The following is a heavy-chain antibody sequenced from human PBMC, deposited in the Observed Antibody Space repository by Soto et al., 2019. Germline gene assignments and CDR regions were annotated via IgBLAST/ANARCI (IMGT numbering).Heavy chain of an antibody. CDR3: ARGDYDFWSGYPDY. Sequence: QVPLVQSGAEVKKPGASVKVSCKASGYTFTSYAMHWVRQAPGQRLEWMGWINAGNGNTKYSQKFQGRVTITRDTSASTAYMERSSLRSEDTAVYYCARGDYDFWSGYPDYWGQGTLVTVSS. D-gene: IGHD3-3*01. J-gene: IGHJ4*02. CDR2: INAGNGNT. CDR1: GYTFTSYA. V-gene: IGHV1-3*01.